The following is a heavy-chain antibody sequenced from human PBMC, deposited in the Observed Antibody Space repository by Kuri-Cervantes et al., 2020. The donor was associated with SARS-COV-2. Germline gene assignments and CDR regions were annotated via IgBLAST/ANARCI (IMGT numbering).Heavy chain of an antibody. J-gene: IGHJ5*02. CDR1: GNTLTELP. CDR3: ATAPAVVAANWFDP. Sequence: ASVKVSCKVSGNTLTELPLHWVRQAPGKGLEWMGGFDPEQREIIYAQKFQGRVTITADESTSTAYMELSSLRSEDTAVYYCATAPAVVAANWFDPWGQGTLVTVSS. CDR2: FDPEQREI. D-gene: IGHD2-15*01. V-gene: IGHV1-24*01.